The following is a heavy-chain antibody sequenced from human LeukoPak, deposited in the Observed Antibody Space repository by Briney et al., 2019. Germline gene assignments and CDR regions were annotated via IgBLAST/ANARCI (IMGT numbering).Heavy chain of an antibody. CDR3: AKYPGPETDFDY. CDR2: ISGSGGST. V-gene: IGHV3-23*01. J-gene: IGHJ4*02. Sequence: GGSLRLSCAASGFTFSDYYMSWIRQAPGKGLEWVSAISGSGGSTYYADSVKGWFTISRDNSKNTLYLQMNSLRAEDTAVYYCAKYPGPETDFDYWGQGTLVTVSS. CDR1: GFTFSDYY. D-gene: IGHD2-8*02.